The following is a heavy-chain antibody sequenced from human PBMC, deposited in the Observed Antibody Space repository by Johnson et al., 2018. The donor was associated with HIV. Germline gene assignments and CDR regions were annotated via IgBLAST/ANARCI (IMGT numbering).Heavy chain of an antibody. V-gene: IGHV3-49*04. J-gene: IGHJ3*02. D-gene: IGHD2-15*01. CDR3: TRDGLGLDGGGALDI. CDR1: GFTFGDYA. Sequence: EVQLVESGGGLVQPGRSPRLSCPTSGFTFGDYAMSWVRHAPGKGLEWVGFIRSKAYGGTTEYAASVKGRFTISRDDSKSIAYLQMNSLKTEDTAVYYCTRDGLGLDGGGALDIWGQGTMVTVSS. CDR2: IRSKAYGGTT.